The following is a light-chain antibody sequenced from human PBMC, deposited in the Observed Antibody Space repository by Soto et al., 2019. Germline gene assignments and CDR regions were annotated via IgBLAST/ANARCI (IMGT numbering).Light chain of an antibody. J-gene: IGKJ5*01. V-gene: IGKV3-20*01. CDR1: QSVSNNY. CDR3: QQYGSSPRT. CDR2: GAS. Sequence: EIVLTQSPGTLSLSPGERATLSCRASQSVSNNYLAWYQQKPGQAPRLLIYGASSRATGIPDRFSGSGPGTDFTLTISRLEPEDFAVYYCQQYGSSPRTFGQGTRLEIK.